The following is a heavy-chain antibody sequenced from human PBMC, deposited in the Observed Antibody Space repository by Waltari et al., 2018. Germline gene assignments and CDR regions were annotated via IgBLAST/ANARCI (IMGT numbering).Heavy chain of an antibody. D-gene: IGHD6-13*01. CDR2: IYYSGST. CDR3: ARGEGGAAGYNWFDP. Sequence: QVQLQESGPGLVKPSETLSLTCTVSGGSISSYYWSWIRQPPGKGLEWIGYIYYSGSTNYNPSLKSRVTISVDTSKNQFSLKLSSVTAADTAVYYCARGEGGAAGYNWFDPWGQGTLVTVSS. CDR1: GGSISSYY. V-gene: IGHV4-59*01. J-gene: IGHJ5*02.